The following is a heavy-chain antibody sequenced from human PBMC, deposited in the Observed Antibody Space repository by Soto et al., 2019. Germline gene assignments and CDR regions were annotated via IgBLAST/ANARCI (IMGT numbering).Heavy chain of an antibody. V-gene: IGHV2-5*02. CDR1: GSSLSTDDMF. Sequence: TTLLKTTQPLGVTSTFPGSSLSTDDMFVGRIRQPPGKALDWLAVIYWDDDKRYSPSLKNRLAISKDTSRNRVVLTITNMNPEDTGTYFCAHAGDYDLLSFDHWGPGTLVTVSS. J-gene: IGHJ4*02. CDR2: IYWDDDK. D-gene: IGHD4-17*01. CDR3: AHAGDYDLLSFDH.